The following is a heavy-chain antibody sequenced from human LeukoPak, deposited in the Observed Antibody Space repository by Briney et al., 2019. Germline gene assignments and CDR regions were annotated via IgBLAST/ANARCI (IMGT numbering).Heavy chain of an antibody. J-gene: IGHJ4*02. CDR1: GYSITSGSY. CDR3: XXXGSSXXSTSCYGTPFDN. V-gene: IGHV4-38-2*02. D-gene: IGHD2-2*01. CDR2: IYHGGSS. Sequence: SETLSLTCTVSGYSITSGSYWGWIRQPPGKGLEGIGSIYHGGSSYYNPSLKSLVTISVDTSKNQFSLKLSSVTAADTAVSYCXXXGSSXXSTSCYGTPFDNWGQGALVTVSS.